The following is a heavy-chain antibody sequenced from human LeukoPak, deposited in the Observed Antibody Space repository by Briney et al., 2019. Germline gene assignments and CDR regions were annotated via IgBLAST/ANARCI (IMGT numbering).Heavy chain of an antibody. D-gene: IGHD3-10*01. J-gene: IGHJ4*02. CDR1: GFTFSSYS. CDR2: ITGSISTI. V-gene: IGHV3-48*01. Sequence: GGSLRLSCGATGFTFSSYSMNWVRQAPGKGLEWVSYITGSISTIYYADSVKGRFTISRDNGKNSVYLQINSLRVEDTAVYYCAKDGGGDYGSGTFDYWGQGTLVTVSS. CDR3: AKDGGGDYGSGTFDY.